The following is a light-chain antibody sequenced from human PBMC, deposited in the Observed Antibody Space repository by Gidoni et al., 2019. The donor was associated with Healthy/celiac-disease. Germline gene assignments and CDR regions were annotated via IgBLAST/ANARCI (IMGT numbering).Light chain of an antibody. J-gene: IGLJ1*01. Sequence: QTALTPPPPPSESPGQSVTISCTGTSTDVDGYNYVSWYQQHPGKAPELMIYEVSKRPSGVPERFSGSKSGNTASLTGSGLQAEDEADYYCSSYAGSNNRYVFGTGTKVTLL. CDR3: SSYAGSNNRYV. V-gene: IGLV2-8*01. CDR2: EVS. CDR1: STDVDGYNY.